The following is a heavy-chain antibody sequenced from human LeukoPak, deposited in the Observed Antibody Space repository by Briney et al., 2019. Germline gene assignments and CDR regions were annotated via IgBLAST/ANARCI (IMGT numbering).Heavy chain of an antibody. CDR1: GGSFSGYY. J-gene: IGHJ5*02. CDR2: INHSGST. Sequence: PSETLSLTCAVYGGSFSGYYWSWIRQPPGKGLEWIGEINHSGSTNYNPSLKSRVTVSVDTSKNQFSLKLSSVTAADTAVYYCARHRCSGGSCYPMNWFDPWGQGTLVTVSS. D-gene: IGHD2-15*01. V-gene: IGHV4-34*01. CDR3: ARHRCSGGSCYPMNWFDP.